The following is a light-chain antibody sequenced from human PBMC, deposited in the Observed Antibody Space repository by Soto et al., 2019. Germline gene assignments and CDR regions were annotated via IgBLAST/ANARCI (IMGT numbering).Light chain of an antibody. V-gene: IGLV6-57*01. J-gene: IGLJ2*01. Sequence: NFMLTQPHAVSESPGKTVNISCTRSSGSIASNYVQWYQQRPGSSPTTVIFEDDQRPSGVPARFSGSVDSTSNSASLAISELKTEDEADYYCQSYHSNSVVVFGGGTKVTVL. CDR1: SGSIASNY. CDR2: EDD. CDR3: QSYHSNSVVV.